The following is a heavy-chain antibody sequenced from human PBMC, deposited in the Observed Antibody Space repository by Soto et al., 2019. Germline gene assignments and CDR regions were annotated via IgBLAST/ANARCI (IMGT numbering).Heavy chain of an antibody. CDR1: GGSFSGYY. CDR2: INHSGST. V-gene: IGHV4-34*01. CDR3: AREAFEGDFWSGYYRYYGMDV. D-gene: IGHD3-3*01. J-gene: IGHJ6*02. Sequence: SETLYLTCAVYGGSFSGYYWSWIRQPPGKGLEWIGEINHSGSTNYNPSLKSRVTISVDTSKNQFSMKLSSVTAADTAVYYCAREAFEGDFWSGYYRYYGMDVCGQGTTVTVSS.